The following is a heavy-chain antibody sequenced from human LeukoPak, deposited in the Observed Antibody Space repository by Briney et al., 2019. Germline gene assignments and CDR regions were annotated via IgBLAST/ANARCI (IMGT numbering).Heavy chain of an antibody. D-gene: IGHD2-2*01. J-gene: IGHJ4*02. CDR1: GGSINSYY. CDR3: ARYCSSTSCQFDY. V-gene: IGHV4-59*01. CDR2: IYYSGST. Sequence: SETLSLTCTVSGGSINSYYWSWIRQPPGKGLEWIGYIYYSGSTNYNPSLKSRVTISVDTSKNQFSLKLSSVTAADTAVYYCARYCSSTSCQFDYWGQGTLVTVSS.